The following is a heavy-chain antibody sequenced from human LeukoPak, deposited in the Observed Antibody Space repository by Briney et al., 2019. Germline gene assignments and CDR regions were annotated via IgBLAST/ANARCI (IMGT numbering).Heavy chain of an antibody. CDR1: GGSISTYA. D-gene: IGHD3-22*01. J-gene: IGHJ3*02. CDR2: IYYSGST. Sequence: SETLSLTCTVSGGSISTYAWSWIRQPPGKGLEWIGYIYYSGSTNYNPSLKSRVTISVDTSKSQFSLKLSSVTAADTALYYCARDYYDSRGDAFDIWGQGTMVTVSS. CDR3: ARDYYDSRGDAFDI. V-gene: IGHV4-59*01.